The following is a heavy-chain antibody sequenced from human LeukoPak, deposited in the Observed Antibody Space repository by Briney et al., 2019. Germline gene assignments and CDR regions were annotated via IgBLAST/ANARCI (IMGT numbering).Heavy chain of an antibody. CDR2: IYPGDSDT. Sequence: GESLKISCKGSGYSLTSYWIGWVRQMPGKGLEWMGIIYPGDSDTRYSPSFQGQVTISADKSISTAYLQWSSLKASDTAMYYCARHRVEMATTYDYWGQGTLVTVSS. CDR3: ARHRVEMATTYDY. J-gene: IGHJ4*02. D-gene: IGHD5-24*01. V-gene: IGHV5-51*01. CDR1: GYSLTSYW.